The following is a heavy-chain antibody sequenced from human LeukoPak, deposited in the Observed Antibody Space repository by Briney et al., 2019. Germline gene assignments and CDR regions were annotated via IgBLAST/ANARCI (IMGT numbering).Heavy chain of an antibody. CDR3: AKDRGFGVFFQYYFDY. CDR1: GFTFSSYG. CDR2: ISYDGNNK. J-gene: IGHJ4*02. V-gene: IGHV3-30*18. Sequence: GGSLRLSCAASGFTFSSYGMHWVRQAPGKGLEWVAVISYDGNNKYYADSVEGRFTISRDKSKNTLYLQMNSLRAEDTAVYYCAKDRGFGVFFQYYFDYWGQGTLVTVSS. D-gene: IGHD3-10*01.